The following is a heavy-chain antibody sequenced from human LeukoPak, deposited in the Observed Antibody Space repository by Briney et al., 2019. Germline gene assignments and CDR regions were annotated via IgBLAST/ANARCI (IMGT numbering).Heavy chain of an antibody. Sequence: GGSLRLSCAASGFTFSSYGMSWVRQAPGKGLEWVSAISGSGGSTYYADSVKGRFTISRDDSKNTSYLQMNSLKIEDTALYYCIRHSSGSELTWGQGTLVIVSS. J-gene: IGHJ5*02. CDR1: GFTFSSYG. CDR3: IRHSSGSELT. CDR2: ISGSGGST. D-gene: IGHD1-26*01. V-gene: IGHV3-23*01.